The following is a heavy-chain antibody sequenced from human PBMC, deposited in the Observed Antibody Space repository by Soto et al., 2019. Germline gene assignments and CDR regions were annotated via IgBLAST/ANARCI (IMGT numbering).Heavy chain of an antibody. CDR3: ARGPRVSSTGTGAH. CDR2: ISDDGSTA. J-gene: IGHJ4*02. CDR1: GFTFSAYW. Sequence: GGSLRLSCSVSGFTFSAYWMHWVRQVPGKGLTWVSRISDDGSTATYADSVKGRFVISRDNAKNSLYLEMNTLRADDSGLYYCARGPRVSSTGTGAHWGRGTLVTVS. V-gene: IGHV3-74*01. D-gene: IGHD1-1*01.